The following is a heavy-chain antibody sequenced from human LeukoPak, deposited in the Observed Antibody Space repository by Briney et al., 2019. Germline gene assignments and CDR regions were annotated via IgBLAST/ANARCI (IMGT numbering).Heavy chain of an antibody. V-gene: IGHV4-59*01. CDR2: IYYSGST. Sequence: SETLSLTCTVSGGSISSYYWSWIRQPPGKGLEWIGYIYYSGSTNYNPSLKSRVTISVDTSKNQFSLKLSSVTAADTAVYYCARHVVVVAAKVPHSYMDVWGKGTTVTIS. D-gene: IGHD2-15*01. J-gene: IGHJ6*03. CDR3: ARHVVVVAAKVPHSYMDV. CDR1: GGSISSYY.